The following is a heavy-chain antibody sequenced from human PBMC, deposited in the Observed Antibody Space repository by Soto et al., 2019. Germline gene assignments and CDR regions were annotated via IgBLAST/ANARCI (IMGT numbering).Heavy chain of an antibody. V-gene: IGHV3-30*10. CDR2: ISYDGRNT. D-gene: IGHD6-25*01. CDR1: GFTFSDYA. Sequence: QVQLVDSGGGVVQPGRSLRLSCAASGFTFSDYAMHWVRQAPGKGLQWVAFISYDGRNTYHTDSVQGRFTISRDNSKNTLSLQMNSLRADDTAIYYCAKALGSLAYISVPSLFDSWGQGTLVTVSS. CDR3: AKALGSLAYISVPSLFDS. J-gene: IGHJ4*02.